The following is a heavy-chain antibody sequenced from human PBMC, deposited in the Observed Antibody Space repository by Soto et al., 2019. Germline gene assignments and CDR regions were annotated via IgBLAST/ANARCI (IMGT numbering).Heavy chain of an antibody. CDR2: IKQDGSDK. CDR1: GFTFTIYW. Sequence: PGGSLRLACASSGFTFTIYWMNWVRQAPGKGLEWVANIKQDGSDKYYVASVKGRFTISRDNAKNTLYLQMNSLRAEDTAVYHCVSDYSNDHWRQGTLATVAS. CDR3: VSDYSNDH. V-gene: IGHV3-7*01. J-gene: IGHJ1*01. D-gene: IGHD4-4*01.